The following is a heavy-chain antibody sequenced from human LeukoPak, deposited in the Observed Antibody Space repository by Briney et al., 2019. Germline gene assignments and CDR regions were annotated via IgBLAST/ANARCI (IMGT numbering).Heavy chain of an antibody. J-gene: IGHJ4*02. CDR2: ISGSGGST. Sequence: GGSLRLPCAASGFTFSSYAMSWVRQAPGKGLEWVSAISGSGGSTYYADSVKGRFTISRDNSKNTLYLQMNSLRAEDTAVYYCAKDKVRGVIPYYFDYWGQGTLVTVSS. V-gene: IGHV3-23*01. D-gene: IGHD3-10*01. CDR3: AKDKVRGVIPYYFDY. CDR1: GFTFSSYA.